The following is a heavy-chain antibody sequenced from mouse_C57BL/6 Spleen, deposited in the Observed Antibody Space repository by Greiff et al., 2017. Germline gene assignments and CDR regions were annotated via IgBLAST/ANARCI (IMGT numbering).Heavy chain of an antibody. J-gene: IGHJ2*01. CDR3: ARSGLLRGRFDY. CDR1: GYAFSSYW. Sequence: QVQLQQSGAELVKPGASVKISCKASGYAFSSYWMNWVKQRPGKGLEWIGQIYPGDGDTNYNGKFKGKATLTADKSSSTAYMQLSSLTSEDSAVYFCARSGLLRGRFDYWGQGTTLTVSS. D-gene: IGHD2-3*01. CDR2: IYPGDGDT. V-gene: IGHV1-80*01.